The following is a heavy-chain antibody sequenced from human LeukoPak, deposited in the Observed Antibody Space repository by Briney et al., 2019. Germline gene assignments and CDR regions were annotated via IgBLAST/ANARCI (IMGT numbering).Heavy chain of an antibody. J-gene: IGHJ6*03. CDR1: GYTFTGYY. V-gene: IGHV1-2*02. CDR2: INPNSGGT. Sequence: ASVKVSCKASGYTFTGYYMHWVRQAPGQGLEWMGWINPNSGGTNYAQKFQGRVTMTRDTSISTAYMELSRLRSDDTAVYYCXXXXTIVGATSHYYYYMDVWGKGTTVTVSS. D-gene: IGHD1-26*01. CDR3: XXXXTIVGATSHYYYYMDV.